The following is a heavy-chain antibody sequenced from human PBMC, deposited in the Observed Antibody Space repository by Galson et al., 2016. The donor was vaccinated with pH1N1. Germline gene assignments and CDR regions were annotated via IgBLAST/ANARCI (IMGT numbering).Heavy chain of an antibody. D-gene: IGHD2-8*01. J-gene: IGHJ4*02. CDR3: ARGRYCNNRDCFMGIDS. V-gene: IGHV1-2*02. Sequence: SVKVSCKASGYTFTGYYIHWVRQAPGQGLEWMGWIKPTSGDTKYAQKFQGRVTMTRDTSISTASSELSSLRSDDTAIYYCARGRYCNNRDCFMGIDSWGQGTLVTVSS. CDR1: GYTFTGYY. CDR2: IKPTSGDT.